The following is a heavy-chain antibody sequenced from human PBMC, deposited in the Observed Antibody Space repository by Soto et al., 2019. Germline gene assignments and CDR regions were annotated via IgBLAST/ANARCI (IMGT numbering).Heavy chain of an antibody. CDR2: ISYAGVNK. V-gene: IGHV3-30*18. D-gene: IGHD6-19*01. Sequence: QVQLVESGGGVVQPGRSLTLSCAASGFSLSSYGMHWVRQAPGKGLEWVAVISYAGVNKLYADSVQGRFTISRDSSKNTLYLQMNSLRAEDTAVYYCAKLSVAGIWGPFDHWGQGALVTVSS. CDR1: GFSLSSYG. J-gene: IGHJ4*02. CDR3: AKLSVAGIWGPFDH.